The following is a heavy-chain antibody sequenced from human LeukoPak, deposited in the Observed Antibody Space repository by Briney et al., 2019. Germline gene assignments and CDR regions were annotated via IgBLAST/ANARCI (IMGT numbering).Heavy chain of an antibody. Sequence: SETLSLTCAVYGGSFSGYYWSWIRQPPGKGLEWIGEINHSGSTNYNPSLKSRVAMSVDTSKNQFSLKLSSVTAADTAVYYCARVSGYSSSWYEYFQHWGQGTLVTVSS. CDR3: ARVSGYSSSWYEYFQH. D-gene: IGHD6-13*01. CDR2: INHSGST. V-gene: IGHV4-34*01. J-gene: IGHJ1*01. CDR1: GGSFSGYY.